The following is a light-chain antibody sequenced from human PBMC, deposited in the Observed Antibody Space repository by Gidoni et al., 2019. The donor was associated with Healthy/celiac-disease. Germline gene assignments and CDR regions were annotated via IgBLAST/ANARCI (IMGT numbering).Light chain of an antibody. CDR3: AAWDDSLNCVV. CDR1: SSNIGSNN. J-gene: IGLJ2*01. CDR2: SNN. Sequence: QSVLTQPPSASGTPGQRVTISCSGSSSNIGSNNVTWYQQLPVTAPKLLIYSNNQLPSGFPDRFSGSKSGTSASLAISGLQSEDEADYYCAAWDDSLNCVVFGGGTKLTVL. V-gene: IGLV1-44*01.